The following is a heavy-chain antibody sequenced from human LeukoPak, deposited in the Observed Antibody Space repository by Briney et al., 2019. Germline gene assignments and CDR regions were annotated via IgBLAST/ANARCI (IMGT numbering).Heavy chain of an antibody. CDR3: AKDLYGDYVSALDY. CDR1: GFTFDDYA. CDR2: ISWNSGSI. Sequence: GRSLRLSCAASGFTFDDYAMHWVRQAPGKGLEWVSGISWNSGSIGYADSVKGRFTTSRDNAKNSLYLQMNSLRAEDTALYYCAKDLYGDYVSALDYWGQGTLVTVSS. V-gene: IGHV3-9*01. D-gene: IGHD4-17*01. J-gene: IGHJ4*02.